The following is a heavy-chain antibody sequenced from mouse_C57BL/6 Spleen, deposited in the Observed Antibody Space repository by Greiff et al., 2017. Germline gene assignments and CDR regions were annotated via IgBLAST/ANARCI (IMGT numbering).Heavy chain of an antibody. CDR3: AKLGRGLYFEV. CDR1: GYTFTSYW. D-gene: IGHD4-1*01. J-gene: IGHJ1*03. CDR2: IDPSDSYT. Sequence: QVQLQQPGAELVMPGASVKLSCKASGYTFTSYWMHWVKQRPGQGLEWIGEIDPSDSYTNYNQKFKGKSTLTVDKSSSTAYMQLSSLTSEDSAVYYCAKLGRGLYFEVWGTGTTGTVSS. V-gene: IGHV1-69*01.